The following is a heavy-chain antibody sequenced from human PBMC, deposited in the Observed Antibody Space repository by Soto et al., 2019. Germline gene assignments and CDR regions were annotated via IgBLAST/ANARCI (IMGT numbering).Heavy chain of an antibody. CDR3: ARDRGGGYDYYYYGMDV. Sequence: PXGSLILSCSASGFTFSSYAMHWVRQAPGKGLEWVAVISYDGSNKYYADSVKGRFTISRDNSKNTLYLQMNSLRAEDTAVYYCARDRGGGYDYYYYGMDVWGQGTTVTVSS. J-gene: IGHJ6*02. CDR2: ISYDGSNK. V-gene: IGHV3-30-3*01. CDR1: GFTFSSYA. D-gene: IGHD5-12*01.